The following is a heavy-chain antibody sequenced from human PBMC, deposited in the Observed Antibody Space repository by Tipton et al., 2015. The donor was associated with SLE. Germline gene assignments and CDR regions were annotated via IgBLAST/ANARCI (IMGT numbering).Heavy chain of an antibody. V-gene: IGHV4-34*01. CDR2: INHRGTI. CDR1: GGSLGTYY. J-gene: IGHJ5*02. Sequence: LRLSCAVYGGSLGTYYWSWIRQSSGKGLEWIGEINHRGTINYNPSLKSRVTISLDTSKNQFSLKLSSVTAADTAVYYCARTPQYFDWLLSRWFDPWGQGTLVTVSP. CDR3: ARTPQYFDWLLSRWFDP. D-gene: IGHD3-9*01.